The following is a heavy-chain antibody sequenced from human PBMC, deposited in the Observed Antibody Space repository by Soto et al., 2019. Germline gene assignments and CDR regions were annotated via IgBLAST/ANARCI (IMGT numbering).Heavy chain of an antibody. CDR2: IYYSGST. V-gene: IGHV4-59*12. CDR3: AGDYSNYKFAY. Sequence: SETLSLTCTVSGGSISSYYWSWIRQPPGKGLEWIGYIYYSGSTNYNPSLKSRVTISLDTSKNQISLQLSSVTAADTAVYYCAGDYSNYKFAYWGQGTQVTVSS. CDR1: GGSISSYY. J-gene: IGHJ4*02. D-gene: IGHD4-4*01.